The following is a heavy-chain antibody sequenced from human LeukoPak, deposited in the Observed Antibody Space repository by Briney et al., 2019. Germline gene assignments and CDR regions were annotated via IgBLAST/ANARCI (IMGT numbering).Heavy chain of an antibody. CDR1: GYTFTNYA. D-gene: IGHD3-22*01. Sequence: GASVKVSCKASGYTFTNYAISWVRQAPGQGLEWMGWISAYNGNTNYAQNLQGRVTMTTDTSTSTAYMELSILRSEDTAVYYCARGTMIVVVSDYWGQGTLVTVSS. J-gene: IGHJ4*02. CDR2: ISAYNGNT. CDR3: ARGTMIVVVSDY. V-gene: IGHV1-18*01.